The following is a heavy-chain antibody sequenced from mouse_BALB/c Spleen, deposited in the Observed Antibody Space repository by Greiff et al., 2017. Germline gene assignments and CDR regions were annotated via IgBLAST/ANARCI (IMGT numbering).Heavy chain of an antibody. CDR2: IHYSGST. Sequence: VQLKESGPDLVKPSQSLSLTCTVTGYSITSGYAWHWIRQFPGNKLEWMGYIHYSGSTVFNPSLKSRVSVTRDSSKNQFFLQLNSVTTEDTATYYCAGRYFDVWGAGTTVTVSS. J-gene: IGHJ1*01. CDR3: AGRYFDV. CDR1: GYSITSGYA. V-gene: IGHV3-1*02.